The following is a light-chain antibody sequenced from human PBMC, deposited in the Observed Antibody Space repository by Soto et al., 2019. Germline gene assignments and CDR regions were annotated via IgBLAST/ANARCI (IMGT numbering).Light chain of an antibody. CDR3: QVWDSSSDHPYVV. V-gene: IGLV3-21*04. Sequence: SYELTQPPSVSVAPGKTARITCGGNNIGSKSVHRYQQKPGQAPVLVIYYDSDRPSGIPERFSGSNSGNTATLTISRVEAGDEADYYCQVWDSSSDHPYVVFGGGTKLTVL. CDR2: YDS. CDR1: NIGSKS. J-gene: IGLJ2*01.